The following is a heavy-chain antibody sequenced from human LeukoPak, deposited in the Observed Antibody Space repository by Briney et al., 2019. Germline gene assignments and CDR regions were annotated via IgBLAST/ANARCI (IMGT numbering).Heavy chain of an antibody. CDR3: ARLGGDYNAPFFDY. CDR1: GGSISSYY. CDR2: IYYSGST. J-gene: IGHJ4*02. D-gene: IGHD4-17*01. V-gene: IGHV4-59*08. Sequence: SETLSLTCTVSGGSISSYYWSWIRQPPGKGLEWIGYIYYSGSTNYNPSLKSRVTISVDTPKNQFSLKLSSVTAADTAVYYCARLGGDYNAPFFDYWGQGTLVTVSS.